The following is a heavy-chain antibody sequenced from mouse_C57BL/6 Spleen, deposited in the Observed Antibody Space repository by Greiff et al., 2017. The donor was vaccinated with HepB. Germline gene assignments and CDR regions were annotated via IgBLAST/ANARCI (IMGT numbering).Heavy chain of an antibody. V-gene: IGHV5-16*01. Sequence: EVKLVESEGGLVQPGRSMKLSCTASGFTFSDYYMAWVRQVPEKGLEWVANINYDGSSTYYLDSLKSRFIISRDNAKNILYLQMSSLKSEDTATYYCARALTWSFDYWGQGTTLTVSS. CDR2: INYDGSST. CDR1: GFTFSDYY. CDR3: ARALTWSFDY. J-gene: IGHJ2*01.